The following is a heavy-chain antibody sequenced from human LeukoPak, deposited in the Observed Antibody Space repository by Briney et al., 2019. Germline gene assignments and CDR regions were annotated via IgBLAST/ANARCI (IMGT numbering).Heavy chain of an antibody. Sequence: PSETLSLTCTVSGGSISRYYWSWIRQPPGKGLEWIGYIYYSGSTNYNPSLKSRVTISVDTSKNQFSLKLSSVTAADTAVYYCARVSSGWDSGLSAFDIWGQGTTVTVSS. CDR1: GGSISRYY. D-gene: IGHD6-19*01. CDR2: IYYSGST. J-gene: IGHJ3*02. CDR3: ARVSSGWDSGLSAFDI. V-gene: IGHV4-59*08.